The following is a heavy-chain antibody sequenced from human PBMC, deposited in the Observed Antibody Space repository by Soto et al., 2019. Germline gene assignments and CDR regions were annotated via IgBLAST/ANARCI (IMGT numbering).Heavy chain of an antibody. J-gene: IGHJ5*02. CDR2: IYYSGST. CDR3: ARDQGFLEWNWFDP. D-gene: IGHD3-3*01. V-gene: IGHV4-59*01. CDR1: GGSISSYY. Sequence: SETLSLTCTVSGGSISSYYWSWSLQPPGKGLEWIGYIYYSGSTNYNPSLKSRVTISVDTSKNQFSLKLSSVTAADTAVYYCARDQGFLEWNWFDPWGQGTLVTVSS.